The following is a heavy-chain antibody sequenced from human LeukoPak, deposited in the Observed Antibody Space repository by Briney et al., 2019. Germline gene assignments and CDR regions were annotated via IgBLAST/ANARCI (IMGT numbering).Heavy chain of an antibody. CDR2: IYYSGST. J-gene: IGHJ4*02. Sequence: SETLSLTCTVSGGSVSSGSYYWSWIRQPPGKGLERIGYIYYSGSTNYNPSLKSRVTISVDTSKNQFSLKLSSVTAADTAVYYCARGPTLDWGQGTLVTVSS. V-gene: IGHV4-61*01. CDR1: GGSVSSGSYY. CDR3: ARGPTLD. D-gene: IGHD2/OR15-2a*01.